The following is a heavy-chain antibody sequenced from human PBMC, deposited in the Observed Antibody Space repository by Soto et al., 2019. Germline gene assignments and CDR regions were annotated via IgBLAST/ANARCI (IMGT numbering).Heavy chain of an antibody. CDR3: EKDEWELLSSAASIGAFDI. V-gene: IGHV3-30*18. CDR1: GFTFSSYG. J-gene: IGHJ3*02. D-gene: IGHD1-26*01. Sequence: QVQLVETGGGVVQPGRSLRLSCAASGFTFSSYGMHWVRQAPGKGLEWVAVISYDGSNKYYADSVKGRFTISRDNSKNTLYLQMNSLRAEDTAVYYCEKDEWELLSSAASIGAFDIWGQGTMVTVSS. CDR2: ISYDGSNK.